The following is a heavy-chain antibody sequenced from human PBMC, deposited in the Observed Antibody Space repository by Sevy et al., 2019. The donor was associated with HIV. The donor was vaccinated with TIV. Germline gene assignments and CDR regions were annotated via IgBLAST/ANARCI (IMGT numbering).Heavy chain of an antibody. D-gene: IGHD4-17*01. CDR3: SGERDYGDYVLTY. V-gene: IGHV3-33*01. Sequence: GGSLRLSCAASGFTFSNYGMHWVRQAPGKGLEWVAVIWYDGSYKYYADSVKGRFTISRDNAKNALYLQMNSLRAEDTAVYYCSGERDYGDYVLTYWGQGTLVTVSS. CDR2: IWYDGSYK. J-gene: IGHJ4*02. CDR1: GFTFSNYG.